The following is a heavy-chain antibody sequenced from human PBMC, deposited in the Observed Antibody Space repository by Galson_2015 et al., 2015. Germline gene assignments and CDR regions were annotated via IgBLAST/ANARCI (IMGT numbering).Heavy chain of an antibody. V-gene: IGHV1-69*06. Sequence: SVKVSCKASGGTFNNYAISWVRQAPGQGLEWMGGIIPIFGSANYAQKFQGRVTITADKSTTTAYMEVSRLRSDDTAVYYCARASQDCSTPSCPYSYWGQGTLVTVSS. D-gene: IGHD2-2*01. J-gene: IGHJ4*02. CDR2: IIPIFGSA. CDR1: GGTFNNYA. CDR3: ARASQDCSTPSCPYSY.